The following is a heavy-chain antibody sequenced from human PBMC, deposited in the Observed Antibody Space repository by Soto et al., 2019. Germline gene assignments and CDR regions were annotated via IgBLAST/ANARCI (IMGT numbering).Heavy chain of an antibody. CDR1: GGSFSGYY. J-gene: IGHJ6*02. CDR2: INHSGST. CDR3: ARGSLGYYCYYGMDV. Sequence: SEALSLTCAVYGGSFSGYYWSWIRQPPGTGLEWIGEINHSGSTNYNPSLKSRVTISVDTSKNQFSLKLSSVTAADTAVYYCARGSLGYYCYYGMDVWGQGTTVTVSS. V-gene: IGHV4-34*01.